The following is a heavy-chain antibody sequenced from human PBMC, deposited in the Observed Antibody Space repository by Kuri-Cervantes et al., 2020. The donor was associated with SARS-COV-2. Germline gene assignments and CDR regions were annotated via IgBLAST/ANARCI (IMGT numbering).Heavy chain of an antibody. D-gene: IGHD6-6*01. J-gene: IGHJ4*02. CDR3: TIYNRSSGPVDY. V-gene: IGHV3-73*01. CDR1: GFTFSNAW. CDR2: IRSKANSYAT. Sequence: GESLKISCAASGFTFSNAWMSWVRQAPGKGLEWVGRIRSKANSYATAYAASVKGRFTISRDDSKNTAYLQMNSLKTEDTAVYYCTIYNRSSGPVDYWGQGTLVTVSS.